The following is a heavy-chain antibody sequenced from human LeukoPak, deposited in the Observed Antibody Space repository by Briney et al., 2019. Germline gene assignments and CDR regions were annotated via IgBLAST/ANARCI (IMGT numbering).Heavy chain of an antibody. CDR3: AKVASGSSSWYPVYFDY. CDR2: ISGSGGST. V-gene: IGHV3-23*01. J-gene: IGHJ4*02. Sequence: GGSLRLSCAASGFTFSSYAVSWVRQAPGKGLEWVSAISGSGGSTYYADSVKGRFTISRDNSKNTLYLQMNSLRAEDTAVYYCAKVASGSSSWYPVYFDYWGQGTLVTVSS. D-gene: IGHD6-13*01. CDR1: GFTFSSYA.